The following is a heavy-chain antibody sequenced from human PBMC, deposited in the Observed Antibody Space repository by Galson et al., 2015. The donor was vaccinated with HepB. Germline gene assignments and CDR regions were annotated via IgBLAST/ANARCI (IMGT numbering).Heavy chain of an antibody. CDR1: GYTFTAYY. Sequence: SVKVSCKASGYTFTAYYVHWLRQAPGQGPEWMGRIDPNTDGTNFAQKFQGRVTVTRDTSISTAYMELSKLTSDDTAVYYCARAWRSHYDNSGPYTFDYWGQGTLVTVSS. J-gene: IGHJ4*02. CDR2: IDPNTDGT. D-gene: IGHD3-22*01. CDR3: ARAWRSHYDNSGPYTFDY. V-gene: IGHV1-2*06.